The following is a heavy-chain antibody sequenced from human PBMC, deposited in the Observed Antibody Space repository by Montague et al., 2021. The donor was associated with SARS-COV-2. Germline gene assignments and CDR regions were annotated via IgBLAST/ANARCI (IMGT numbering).Heavy chain of an antibody. CDR1: GDSISNYY. Sequence: SETLSLTCTVSGDSISNYYWSWIRRPPGKGLEWLGYIYYSGSTNYNPSLKSRVTISVDTSKNQFSLRLSSVTAADTAVYYCARLHYIFPGYAYFDFWGQGSLVIVSS. CDR3: ARLHYIFPGYAYFDF. CDR2: IYYSGST. V-gene: IGHV4-59*01. J-gene: IGHJ4*02. D-gene: IGHD3-9*01.